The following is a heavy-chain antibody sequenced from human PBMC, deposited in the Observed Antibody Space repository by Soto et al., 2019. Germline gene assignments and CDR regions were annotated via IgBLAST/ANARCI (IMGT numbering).Heavy chain of an antibody. D-gene: IGHD3-10*01. CDR1: GGSMSSYY. CDR2: IYYSGST. CDR3: ARGRHDPSTARGANWFDP. J-gene: IGHJ5*02. V-gene: IGHV4-59*01. Sequence: PSXTLSLTCTVSGGSMSSYYSSWIRLPPVNRLEWIGYIYYSGSTNYNPSLKSRVTISVDTSKNQFSLKLSSVTAADTAVYYCARGRHDPSTARGANWFDPWGQGTLVTVSS.